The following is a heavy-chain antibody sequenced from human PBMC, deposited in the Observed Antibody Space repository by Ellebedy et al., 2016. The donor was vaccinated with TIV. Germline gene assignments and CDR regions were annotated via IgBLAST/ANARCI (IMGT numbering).Heavy chain of an antibody. Sequence: MPSETLSLTCTVPGGSISSYYWCWIRQPPGKGLECVGYMYYSWSTNYTPSLKSRVTMSVDTSKNQFSLNLSSVTTADTAVDYCASGGAASKYLYHWGQGTLVTVSS. CDR2: MYYSWST. CDR1: GGSISSYY. CDR3: ASGGAASKYLYH. D-gene: IGHD2-2*01. J-gene: IGHJ1*01. V-gene: IGHV4-59*01.